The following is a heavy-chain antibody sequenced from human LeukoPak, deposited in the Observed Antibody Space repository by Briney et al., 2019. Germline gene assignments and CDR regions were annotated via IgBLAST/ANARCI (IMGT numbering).Heavy chain of an antibody. CDR2: ISAYNGNT. D-gene: IGHD3-10*01. V-gene: IGHV1-18*01. CDR1: GYTFTSYG. Sequence: ASVKVSCKASGYTFTSYGISWVRQAPGQGLEWMGWISAYNGNTNYAQKLQGRVTMTTDTSTGTAYMELRSLRSDDTAVYYCARDYLVRGVLAYFDYWGQGTLVTVSS. CDR3: ARDYLVRGVLAYFDY. J-gene: IGHJ4*02.